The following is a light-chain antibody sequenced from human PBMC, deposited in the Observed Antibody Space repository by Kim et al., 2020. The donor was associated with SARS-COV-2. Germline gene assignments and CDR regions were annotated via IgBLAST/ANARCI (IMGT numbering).Light chain of an antibody. CDR2: DVS. V-gene: IGLV2-11*01. Sequence: SVTISCTGTSSDVGGYNYVSWDQQHPGKAPKLMIYDVSKRPSGVPDRFSGSKSGNTASLTISGLQAEDEADYYCCSYAGSYTFNVVFGGGTQLTVL. J-gene: IGLJ2*01. CDR1: SSDVGGYNY. CDR3: CSYAGSYTFNVV.